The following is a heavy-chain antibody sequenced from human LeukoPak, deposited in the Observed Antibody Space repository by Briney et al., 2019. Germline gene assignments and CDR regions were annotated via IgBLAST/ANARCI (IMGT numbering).Heavy chain of an antibody. CDR1: GGSISSGGYY. V-gene: IGHV4-31*03. D-gene: IGHD6-19*01. Sequence: PSETLSLTCTVSGGSISSGGYYWSWLGQHPGKGLEWIGYIYYSGSTYYNPSLKSRVTISVDTSKNQFSLKLSSVPAADTAVYYCARVLQWLGRFDYRGQGTLVTVSS. J-gene: IGHJ4*02. CDR3: ARVLQWLGRFDY. CDR2: IYYSGST.